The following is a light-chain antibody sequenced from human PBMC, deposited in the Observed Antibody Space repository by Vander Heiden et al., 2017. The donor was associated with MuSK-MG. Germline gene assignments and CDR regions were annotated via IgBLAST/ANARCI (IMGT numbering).Light chain of an antibody. CDR3: QQDDGSALT. J-gene: IGKJ4*01. Sequence: EIVLTQSPGTLSLSPGERATLSCGARQTVTDRYLAWYQQKPGQAPRLLMYDVSIRATGIPDRFSGSGSGTDFTLTISRLEPEDFAVYYCQQDDGSALTFGGGTKVEIK. V-gene: IGKV3-20*01. CDR1: QTVTDRY. CDR2: DVS.